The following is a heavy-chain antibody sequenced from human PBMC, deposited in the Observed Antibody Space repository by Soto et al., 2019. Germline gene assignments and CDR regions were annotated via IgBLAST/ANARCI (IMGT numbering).Heavy chain of an antibody. V-gene: IGHV3-48*02. CDR2: ISSSSSSI. D-gene: IGHD2-15*01. J-gene: IGHJ6*02. Sequence: GGSLRLSCAASGFTFSSYSMNWVRQAPGKGMEMLSHISSSSSSIHYADSVKGRFTISRDNAKNSLYLQMNSLRDEDTAVFYCAREYCSGGSCYLSYYYGMDVWGQGTTVTVSS. CDR1: GFTFSSYS. CDR3: AREYCSGGSCYLSYYYGMDV.